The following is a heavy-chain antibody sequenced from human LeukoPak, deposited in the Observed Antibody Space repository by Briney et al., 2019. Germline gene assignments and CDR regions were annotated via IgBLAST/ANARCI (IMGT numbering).Heavy chain of an antibody. CDR3: ATDPPWNDDSFYI. CDR2: IKQDGSAK. CDR1: GFTFSSFW. D-gene: IGHD1-1*01. Sequence: PGGSLRLSCAASGFTFSSFWMTWVRQAPGKGLEWVANIKQDGSAKYYVDAVKGRFTISRDNAKNSMYLQMNSLRAEDTAVYYCATDPPWNDDSFYIGGQGTMVTVSS. V-gene: IGHV3-7*01. J-gene: IGHJ3*02.